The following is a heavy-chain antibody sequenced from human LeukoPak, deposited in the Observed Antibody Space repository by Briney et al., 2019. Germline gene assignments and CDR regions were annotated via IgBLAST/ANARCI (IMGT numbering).Heavy chain of an antibody. Sequence: GGSLRLSCAASGFTLSDYAMNWLRQAPGEGLEWLSAISGSDGHTFYADSVKGRFTLSRDNSKNTLYLQMNNLRADDTAIYYCAKVPWVGTITWGQGTLVIVSS. CDR2: ISGSDGHT. CDR1: GFTLSDYA. D-gene: IGHD1-26*01. J-gene: IGHJ4*02. V-gene: IGHV3-23*01. CDR3: AKVPWVGTIT.